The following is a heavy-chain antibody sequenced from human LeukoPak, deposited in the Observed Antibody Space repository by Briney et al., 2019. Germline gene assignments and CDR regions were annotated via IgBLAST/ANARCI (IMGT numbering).Heavy chain of an antibody. D-gene: IGHD6-13*01. CDR3: AKAITRIAAAPGFDI. V-gene: IGHV3-9*01. Sequence: GGSLRLSCAASGFTFDDYAMHWVRQAPGKGLEWVSGISWNSGSIGYADSVKGRFTISRDNAKNSLYLQMNSLRAEDTALYYCAKAITRIAAAPGFDIWGQGTMVTVSS. CDR2: ISWNSGSI. CDR1: GFTFDDYA. J-gene: IGHJ3*02.